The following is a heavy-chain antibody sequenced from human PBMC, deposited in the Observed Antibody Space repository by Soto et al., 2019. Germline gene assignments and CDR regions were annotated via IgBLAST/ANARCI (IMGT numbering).Heavy chain of an antibody. Sequence: PSETLSLTCTVSGGSISSGDYYWSWIRQPPGKGLEWIGYIYYTGTTYYNPSLKSRLTISVDTSKNQFSLKLTSVTAADTAVYYCARQDRVVVEGRWFDPWGQGTMVTVSS. CDR1: GGSISSGDYY. CDR3: ARQDRVVVEGRWFDP. V-gene: IGHV4-30-4*01. CDR2: IYYTGTT. D-gene: IGHD2-15*01. J-gene: IGHJ5*02.